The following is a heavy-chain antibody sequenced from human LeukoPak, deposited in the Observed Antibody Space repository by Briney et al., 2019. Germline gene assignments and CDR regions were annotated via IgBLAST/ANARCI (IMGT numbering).Heavy chain of an antibody. V-gene: IGHV1-69*04. CDR2: IIPILGIA. D-gene: IGHD3-22*01. CDR1: GGTFSSYA. Sequence: SVKVSCKASGGTFSSYAISWVRQAPGQGLEWMGRIIPILGIANYAQKFQGRVTITADKSTSTAYMELSSLRSEDTAVYYCASAHPYYYDSSGYGWGQGTLVTVSS. CDR3: ASAHPYYYDSSGYG. J-gene: IGHJ4*02.